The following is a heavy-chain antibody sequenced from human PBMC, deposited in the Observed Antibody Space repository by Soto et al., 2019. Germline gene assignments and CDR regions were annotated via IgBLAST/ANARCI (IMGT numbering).Heavy chain of an antibody. CDR3: ARDRGYCSGGSCYWNWFDP. J-gene: IGHJ5*02. Sequence: ASVKVSCKASGYTFTGYYMHWVRQAPGQGLEWMGWINPNSGGTNYAQKFQGWVTMTRDTSISTAYMELSRLRSDDTAVYYCARDRGYCSGGSCYWNWFDPWGQGTLVTVSS. CDR1: GYTFTGYY. CDR2: INPNSGGT. D-gene: IGHD2-15*01. V-gene: IGHV1-2*04.